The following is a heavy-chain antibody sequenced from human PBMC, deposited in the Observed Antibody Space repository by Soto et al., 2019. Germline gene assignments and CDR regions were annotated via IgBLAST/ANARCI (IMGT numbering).Heavy chain of an antibody. D-gene: IGHD3-10*01. Sequence: QVQLVQSGAEVKKPGSSVKVSCKASGGTFSSYTISWVRQAPGQGLEWMGRIIPILGIANYAQKFQGTVTITADKSTSTAYMELSRQRSEDTAVYYCAREGPDRDEGYGSGLDYWGQGTLVTVSS. V-gene: IGHV1-69*08. CDR1: GGTFSSYT. CDR2: IIPILGIA. J-gene: IGHJ4*02. CDR3: AREGPDRDEGYGSGLDY.